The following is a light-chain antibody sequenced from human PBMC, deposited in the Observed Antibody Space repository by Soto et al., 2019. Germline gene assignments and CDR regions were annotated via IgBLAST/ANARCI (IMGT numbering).Light chain of an antibody. Sequence: DIRLTPSPSFLSASVGDRVTITCRASQGIGNNLAWYQGKPGKAPKLLIYTVSTLQSGVPSRFSGSGSGTEFSLTISGLEPEDFAVYFCQHFGSSPPVIFGQGTRLEI. CDR2: TVS. V-gene: IGKV1-9*01. J-gene: IGKJ5*01. CDR3: QHFGSSPPVI. CDR1: QGIGNN.